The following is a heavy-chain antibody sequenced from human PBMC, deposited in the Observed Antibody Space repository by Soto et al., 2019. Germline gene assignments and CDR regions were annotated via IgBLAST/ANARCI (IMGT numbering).Heavy chain of an antibody. D-gene: IGHD3-10*01. CDR3: TRAQFEFGSYFGLGV. V-gene: IGHV1-8*01. CDR2: MNPDSENT. CDR1: GYTFTNYD. Sequence: QVHLVQSGAEAKQPGASVRDSCKASGYTFTNYDITWVRQATGQGLEWMGWMNPDSENTGSPQKFQGRVTMTVNTSINTAYMELTSLRSEDTAVYYCTRAQFEFGSYFGLGVWGQGTTVTVSS. J-gene: IGHJ6*02.